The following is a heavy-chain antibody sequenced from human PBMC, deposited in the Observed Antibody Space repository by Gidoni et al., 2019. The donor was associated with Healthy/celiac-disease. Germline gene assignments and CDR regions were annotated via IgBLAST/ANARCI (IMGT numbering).Heavy chain of an antibody. CDR1: GGTFSSYA. V-gene: IGHV1-69*06. CDR3: ARGEQPWDYFDY. CDR2: IIPIFGTA. D-gene: IGHD1-26*01. Sequence: VQLVQSGAEVKKAGSALKVACKASGGTFSSYAISGVRQAPGHGLEWMGGIIPIFGTANYAQKSQGRVTITSDKSTSPAYMELSSLSSADTAVYYCARGEQPWDYFDYWGQGTLVTVSS. J-gene: IGHJ4*02.